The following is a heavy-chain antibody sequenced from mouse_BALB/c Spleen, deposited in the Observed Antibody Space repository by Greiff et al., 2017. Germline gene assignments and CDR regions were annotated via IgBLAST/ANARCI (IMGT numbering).Heavy chain of an antibody. CDR2: INPDSSTI. CDR1: GFDFSRYW. CDR3: ARSNWGYFDY. Sequence: EVKLMESGGGLVQPGGSLKLSCAASGFDFSRYWMSWVRQAPGKGLEWIGEINPDSSTINYTPSLKDKFIISRDNAKNTLYLQMSKVRSEDTALYYCARSNWGYFDYWGQGTTLTVSS. D-gene: IGHD4-1*01. V-gene: IGHV4-1*02. J-gene: IGHJ2*01.